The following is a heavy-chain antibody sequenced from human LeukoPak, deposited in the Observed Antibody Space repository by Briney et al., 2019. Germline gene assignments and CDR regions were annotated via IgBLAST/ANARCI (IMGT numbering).Heavy chain of an antibody. CDR2: ISAYNGNT. CDR1: GYTFTSYG. V-gene: IGHV1-18*01. Sequence: GASVKVSCKASGYTFTSYGISWVRQAPGQGLEWMGWISAYNGNTNYAQKLQGRVTMTTDTSTSTAYMELRSLRSDDTAVYYCARDRGIAAAGEDYYYYYMDVWGKGTTVTISS. D-gene: IGHD6-13*01. J-gene: IGHJ6*03. CDR3: ARDRGIAAAGEDYYYYYMDV.